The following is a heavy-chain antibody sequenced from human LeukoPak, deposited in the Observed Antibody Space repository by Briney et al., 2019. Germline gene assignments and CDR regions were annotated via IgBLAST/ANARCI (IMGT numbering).Heavy chain of an antibody. CDR1: GITASSYA. D-gene: IGHD4-17*01. CDR2: ISGSGDRI. Sequence: GGSLRLSCAASGITASSYAMTWVRQAPGKGLEWVSSISGSGDRIMYADSVKGRFTISRDNFKNTLYLQMNSLRAEDTAVYHCAKDPNGDYIGAFDMWGQGTMVTVSS. V-gene: IGHV3-23*01. J-gene: IGHJ3*02. CDR3: AKDPNGDYIGAFDM.